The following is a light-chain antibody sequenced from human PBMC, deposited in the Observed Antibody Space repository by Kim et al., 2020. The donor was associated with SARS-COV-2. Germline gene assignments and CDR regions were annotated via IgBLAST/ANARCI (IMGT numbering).Light chain of an antibody. Sequence: DIQMTQFPSTLPASLGDRVSLTCRASQSISAWLAWYQQKPGKAPKLLIYDASSLESGVPSRFSGRGSGTEFTLTITSLQPDDFATYYCQEYASQSPTFGQGTKVDIK. V-gene: IGKV1-5*01. CDR3: QEYASQSPT. CDR2: DAS. J-gene: IGKJ1*01. CDR1: QSISAW.